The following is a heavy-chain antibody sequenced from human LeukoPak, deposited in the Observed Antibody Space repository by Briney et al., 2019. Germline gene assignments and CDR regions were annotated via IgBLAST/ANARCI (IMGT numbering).Heavy chain of an antibody. CDR1: GGSISTYY. CDR3: ARGRSGGDWFDS. CDR2: NHYTGST. V-gene: IGHV4-59*01. J-gene: IGHJ5*01. D-gene: IGHD3-10*01. Sequence: PSETLSLTCTVFGGSISTYYWTWIRQPPGKGLEWIGYNHYTGSTNHNPSLKSPVTMSVDTSKNQFSLKLSSVTAADTAVYSCARGRSGGDWFDSWGQGTLVTVSS.